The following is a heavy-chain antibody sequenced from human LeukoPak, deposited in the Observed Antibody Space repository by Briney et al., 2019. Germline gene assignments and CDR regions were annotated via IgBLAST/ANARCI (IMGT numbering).Heavy chain of an antibody. CDR1: GYTFTSYG. V-gene: IGHV1-18*01. CDR2: ISAYNGNT. Sequence: ASVKVSCKASGYTFTSYGISWVRQAPGQGLEWMGWISAYNGNTNYAQKLQGRVAMTTDTSTSTAYMELRSLRSDDTAVYYCARDVRRGGSFDYWGQGTLVTVSS. J-gene: IGHJ4*02. CDR3: ARDVRRGGSFDY. D-gene: IGHD3-10*01.